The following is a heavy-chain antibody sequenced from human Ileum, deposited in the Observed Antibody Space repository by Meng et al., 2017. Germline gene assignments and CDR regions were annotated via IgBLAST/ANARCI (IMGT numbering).Heavy chain of an antibody. Sequence: VQLQQWGAGLLKPSETLSLTCAVYGGSFSGYYWSWIRQPPGKGLEWIGEINHSGSTNYNPSLKSQVTISVDTSKNQFSLKLSSVTAADTAVYYCSRTSYYDNSGYYPGWGQGTLVTVSS. CDR3: SRTSYYDNSGYYPG. J-gene: IGHJ4*02. CDR2: INHSGST. CDR1: GGSFSGYY. V-gene: IGHV4-34*01. D-gene: IGHD3-22*01.